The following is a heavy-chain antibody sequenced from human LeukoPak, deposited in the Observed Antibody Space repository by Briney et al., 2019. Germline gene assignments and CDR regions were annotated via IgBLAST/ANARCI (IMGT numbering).Heavy chain of an antibody. Sequence: GGSLRLSCSASGFTLSDYGMHWVRQAPGKGLEWVTFIRYDASIRYYADSVKGRFTISRDNSKNTLYLQMNSLRADDTAVYYCAKTAVTWFGETIDYWGQGTLVTVSS. CDR1: GFTLSDYG. J-gene: IGHJ4*02. CDR2: IRYDASIR. D-gene: IGHD3-10*01. CDR3: AKTAVTWFGETIDY. V-gene: IGHV3-30*02.